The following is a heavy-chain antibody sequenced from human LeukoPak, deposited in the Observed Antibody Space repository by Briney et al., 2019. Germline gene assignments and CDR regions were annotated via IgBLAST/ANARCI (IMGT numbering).Heavy chain of an antibody. Sequence: GGSLRLSCAASGFTFSIYSMNWVRQAPGKGLEWVSSISSRGSYIYYADSLRGRFTISRDNAKNSLYLQMNSLRAEDTAVYYYARDSLDADYVFDYWGQGTLVTVSS. V-gene: IGHV3-21*01. D-gene: IGHD4-17*01. CDR2: ISSRGSYI. CDR1: GFTFSIYS. J-gene: IGHJ4*02. CDR3: ARDSLDADYVFDY.